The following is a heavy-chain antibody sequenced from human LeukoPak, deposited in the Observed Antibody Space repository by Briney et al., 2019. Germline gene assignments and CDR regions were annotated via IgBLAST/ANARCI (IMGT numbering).Heavy chain of an antibody. D-gene: IGHD4-17*01. CDR3: ARDTYGDYSD. J-gene: IGHJ4*02. CDR1: GLTFSSYG. CDR2: ISDSGGST. V-gene: IGHV3-23*01. Sequence: GGSLRLSCAASGLTFSSYGMSWVRQAPGQGLEWVSGISDSGGSTYYADSVKGRFTISRDNSKNTLYLQMNSLRAEDTAVYYCARDTYGDYSDWGQGTLVTVSS.